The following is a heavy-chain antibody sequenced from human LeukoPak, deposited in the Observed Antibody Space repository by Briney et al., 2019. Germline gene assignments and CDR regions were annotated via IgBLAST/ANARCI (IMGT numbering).Heavy chain of an antibody. D-gene: IGHD4-17*01. V-gene: IGHV4-4*02. CDR3: VRPLDRYGALER. J-gene: IGHJ4*02. Sequence: SGTLSLTCAVSGGSGGSISSSNYWSWVRQPPGKGLEWIGYMYNSGSTDYNPSLRSRVTMSLDASKNQFSLRLTSVTAADTAVYYCVRPLDRYGALERWGQGTLVTVSS. CDR1: GGSGGSISSSNY. CDR2: MYNSGST.